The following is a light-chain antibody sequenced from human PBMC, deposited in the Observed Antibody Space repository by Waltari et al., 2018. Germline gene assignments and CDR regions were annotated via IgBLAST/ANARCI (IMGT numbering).Light chain of an antibody. J-gene: IGKJ4*01. CDR2: GAS. CDR1: QAISSY. Sequence: DIQMTQSPSSVSASVGDRVSITCRAIQAISSYLAWYHQKPGKAPNLLIYGASSLQSGVPSSFSGSGSGTDFTLAISSLQPEDFATYYCQQANSFPLTFGGVTKVEIK. V-gene: IGKV1-12*01. CDR3: QQANSFPLT.